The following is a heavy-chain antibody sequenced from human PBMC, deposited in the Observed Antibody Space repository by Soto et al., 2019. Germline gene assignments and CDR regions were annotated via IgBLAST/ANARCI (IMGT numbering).Heavy chain of an antibody. Sequence: SEAVSLTCGGYCCPLSAYYWSWIRHPPGKGLEWIGEINHSGSTNSKPSLKSRVTISVDTSNTQFSLKLTSVTAADTAVYYCARGRLGYCSSTSCYTGYYSYGMEVWGQGTTVTVS. CDR1: CCPLSAYY. D-gene: IGHD2-2*02. V-gene: IGHV4-34*01. CDR2: INHSGST. J-gene: IGHJ6*02. CDR3: ARGRLGYCSSTSCYTGYYSYGMEV.